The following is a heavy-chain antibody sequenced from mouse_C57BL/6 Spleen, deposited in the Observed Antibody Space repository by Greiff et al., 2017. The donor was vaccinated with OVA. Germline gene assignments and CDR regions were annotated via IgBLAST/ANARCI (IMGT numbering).Heavy chain of an antibody. CDR3: GRGGDYYAVDY. J-gene: IGHJ4*01. CDR2: IYPGSGST. Sequence: QVQLQQPGAELVKPGASVKMSCKASGYTFTSYWITWVKQRPGQGLEWIGDIYPGSGSTNYNEKFKSKAPLTVATSSSTAYMQLSSLTSEDSAVYYYGRGGDYYAVDYWGQGTSVTVSS. CDR1: GYTFTSYW. V-gene: IGHV1-55*01.